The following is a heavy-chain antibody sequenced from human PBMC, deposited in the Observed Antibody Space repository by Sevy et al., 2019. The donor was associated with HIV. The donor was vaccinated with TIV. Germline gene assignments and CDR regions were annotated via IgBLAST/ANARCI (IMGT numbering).Heavy chain of an antibody. D-gene: IGHD6-13*01. CDR1: GFTFSSYA. Sequence: GGSLRLSCAASGFTFSSYAMHWVRQAPGKGLEWVAVISYDGSNKYYEDSVKGRFTISRDNSKNTLYLQMNSLRAEDTAVYYCARDFAAAGTYYFDYWGQGTLVTVSS. CDR2: ISYDGSNK. CDR3: ARDFAAAGTYYFDY. J-gene: IGHJ4*02. V-gene: IGHV3-30-3*01.